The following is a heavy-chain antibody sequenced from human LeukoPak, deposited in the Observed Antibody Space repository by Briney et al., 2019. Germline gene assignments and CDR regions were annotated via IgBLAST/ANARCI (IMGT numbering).Heavy chain of an antibody. V-gene: IGHV4-39*07. Sequence: SETLSLTCSVSGDSSTNSIYYWGWIRQPPGGGLEWIGTIDYSGNTYYNPSLKSRAAISADMSKNQFCLKLSSVTAADTAVYYCAREYTLYRSGWFLDYWGQGTVVTVSS. CDR3: AREYTLYRSGWFLDY. CDR2: IDYSGNT. J-gene: IGHJ4*02. CDR1: GDSSTNSIYY. D-gene: IGHD6-19*01.